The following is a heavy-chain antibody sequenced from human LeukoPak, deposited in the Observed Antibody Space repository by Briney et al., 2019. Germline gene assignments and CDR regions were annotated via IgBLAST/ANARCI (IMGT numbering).Heavy chain of an antibody. CDR3: ARDSYSSGYFDY. Sequence: PGGSLRLSCAASGFTFSSYTMNWVRQAPGKGLEWVSYISSRSNTIYYADSVKGRFTISRDNAKNSLYLQMNSLRVEDTAVYYCARDSYSSGYFDYWGQGTLVTVSS. V-gene: IGHV3-48*04. J-gene: IGHJ4*02. CDR2: ISSRSNTI. CDR1: GFTFSSYT. D-gene: IGHD6-19*01.